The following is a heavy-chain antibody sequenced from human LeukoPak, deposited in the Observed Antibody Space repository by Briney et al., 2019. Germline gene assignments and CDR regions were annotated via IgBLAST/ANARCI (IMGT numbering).Heavy chain of an antibody. J-gene: IGHJ5*02. CDR3: ARAYISPNWFDP. D-gene: IGHD1-1*01. CDR2: VKQDGSEK. V-gene: IGHV3-7*04. Sequence: PGGSLRLSCAASGFTFSSYWMSWVRKAPGKGLEWVANVKQDGSEKFYVDSVKGRFTIFRDNAKNSLYLQMNSLRAEDTAVYYCARAYISPNWFDPWGQGTLVTVSS. CDR1: GFTFSSYW.